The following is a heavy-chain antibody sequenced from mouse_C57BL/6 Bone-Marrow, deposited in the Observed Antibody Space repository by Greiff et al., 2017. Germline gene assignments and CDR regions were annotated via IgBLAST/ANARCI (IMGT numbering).Heavy chain of an antibody. Sequence: VQLQQSGAELVRPGASVKLSCTASGFNIKDDYMHWVKQRPEQGLEWIGWIDPENGDTEYASQFPGKATITADTSSNTAYLQRSSLTSEDTAVYYCTTGNFDYWGQGTTLTGSS. V-gene: IGHV14-4*01. CDR2: IDPENGDT. J-gene: IGHJ2*01. CDR1: GFNIKDDY. CDR3: TTGNFDY.